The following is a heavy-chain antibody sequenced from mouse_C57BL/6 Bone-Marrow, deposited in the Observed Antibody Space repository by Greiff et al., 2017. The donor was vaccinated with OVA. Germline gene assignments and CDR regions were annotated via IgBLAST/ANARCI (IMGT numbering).Heavy chain of an antibody. Sequence: EVKVEESGPSLVRPSQTLSLTCTVTGFSINSDCYWIWIRQFPGNKLEYFGYTFYSGITYYNPSLESRTYITRDTSKNQFSLKLSSVTTEDTATYYCARGRLTTEAMDYWGQGTSVTVSS. CDR2: TFYSGIT. J-gene: IGHJ4*01. V-gene: IGHV3-3*01. D-gene: IGHD1-1*01. CDR3: ARGRLTTEAMDY. CDR1: GFSINSDCY.